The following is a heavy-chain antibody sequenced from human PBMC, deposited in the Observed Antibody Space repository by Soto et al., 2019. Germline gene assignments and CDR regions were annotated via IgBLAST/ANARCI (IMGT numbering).Heavy chain of an antibody. CDR2: TYYRSKWYN. CDR3: ARDRGGYCRSTSCSASYNWFDP. J-gene: IGHJ5*02. V-gene: IGHV6-1*01. Sequence: SQTLSLTCAISGDSVSSNSAAWNWIRQSPSRGLEWLGRTYYRSKWYNDYAVSVKSRITINPDTSKNQFSLQLNSVTPEDTAVYYCARDRGGYCRSTSCSASYNWFDPWGQGTLVTVSS. CDR1: GDSVSSNSAA. D-gene: IGHD2-2*01.